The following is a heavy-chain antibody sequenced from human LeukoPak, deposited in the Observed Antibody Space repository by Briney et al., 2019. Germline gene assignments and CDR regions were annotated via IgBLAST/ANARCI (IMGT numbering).Heavy chain of an antibody. CDR2: ISYDGSNK. CDR1: GFTFSSYA. Sequence: PGGSLRLSCAASGFTFSSYAMHWVRQAPGKGLEWVAVISYDGSNKYYADSVKGRFTISRDNSKNTLYLQMNSLRAEDTAVYYCARDQHEDVPWYYFDYWGQGTLVTVSS. J-gene: IGHJ4*02. CDR3: ARDQHEDVPWYYFDY. V-gene: IGHV3-30-3*01. D-gene: IGHD2-15*01.